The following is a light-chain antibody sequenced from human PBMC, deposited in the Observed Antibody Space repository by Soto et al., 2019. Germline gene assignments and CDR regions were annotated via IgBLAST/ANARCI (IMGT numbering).Light chain of an antibody. CDR1: QGISSY. V-gene: IGKV1-8*01. Sequence: AIRITQSPSSLSASTGDRVTITCRASQGISSYLAWYQQKPGKAPKLLIYDASTLQSGVPSRFSGSGSGTDFTLTISCLQPEDFATYYCQQYNSYPRTFGPGTKVDIK. CDR3: QQYNSYPRT. J-gene: IGKJ1*01. CDR2: DAS.